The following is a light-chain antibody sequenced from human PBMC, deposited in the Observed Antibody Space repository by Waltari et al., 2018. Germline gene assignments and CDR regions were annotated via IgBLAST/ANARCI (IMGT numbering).Light chain of an antibody. Sequence: EIVLTQSPGTLSLSPGETATLSCRASESITSTYLAWYQQKPAQAPRLLMYAASTRATGVPDRFSGSGSDADFTLTISGLEPDDFAVYFCQQSRRAPSTFGQGTRVEIK. CDR3: QQSRRAPST. J-gene: IGKJ1*01. CDR1: ESITSTY. CDR2: AAS. V-gene: IGKV3-20*01.